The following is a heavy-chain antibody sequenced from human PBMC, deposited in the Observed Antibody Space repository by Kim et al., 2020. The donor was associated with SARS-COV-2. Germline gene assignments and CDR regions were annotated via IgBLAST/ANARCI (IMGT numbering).Heavy chain of an antibody. CDR1: GFTFSSYW. J-gene: IGHJ6*03. Sequence: GGSLRLSCAASGFTFSSYWMSWVRQAPGKGLEWVANIKQDGSEKYYVDSVKGRFTISRDNAKNSLYLQMNSLRAEDTAVYYCARDNYIVVVPAAGYYYYMDVWGKGTTVTVSS. D-gene: IGHD2-2*01. CDR3: ARDNYIVVVPAAGYYYYMDV. CDR2: IKQDGSEK. V-gene: IGHV3-7*01.